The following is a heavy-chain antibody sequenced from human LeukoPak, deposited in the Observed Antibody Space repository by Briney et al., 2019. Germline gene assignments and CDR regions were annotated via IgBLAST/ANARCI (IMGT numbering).Heavy chain of an antibody. CDR3: ARRHRSYDRGGHVIDY. D-gene: IGHD3-22*01. J-gene: IGHJ4*02. Sequence: SETLSLTCTVSGGSISDTSDFWGWIRQPPGKGLEWIGSLYYSGNTYDNPSVSSGNTYYNPSLKSRVTISVDTSENQFSLKLSSVTAADTAMYYCARRHRSYDRGGHVIDYWGQGTLVTVSS. CDR1: GGSISDTSDF. V-gene: IGHV4-39*01. CDR2: LYYSGNTYDNPSVSSGNT.